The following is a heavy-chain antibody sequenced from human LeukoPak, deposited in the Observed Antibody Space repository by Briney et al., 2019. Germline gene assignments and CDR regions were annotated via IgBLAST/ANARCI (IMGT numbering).Heavy chain of an antibody. J-gene: IGHJ4*02. CDR2: ISSTSSYM. CDR1: GVTLSRYS. Sequence: PGGCLRLSCAASGVTLSRYSMNWVRQAPGKGLEWVSSISSTSSYMYYADSAKGRFTISRDNAKNSLYLQMNSLRAEDTALYYCARARWELLYNFDYWGQGTLVTVSS. CDR3: ARARWELLYNFDY. D-gene: IGHD1-26*01. V-gene: IGHV3-21*01.